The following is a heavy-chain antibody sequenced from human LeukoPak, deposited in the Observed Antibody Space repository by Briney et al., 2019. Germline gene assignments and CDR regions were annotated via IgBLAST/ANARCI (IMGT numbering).Heavy chain of an antibody. J-gene: IGHJ4*02. V-gene: IGHV3-48*04. Sequence: GGSLRLSCAASGFTLSTYRMSWVRQTPGKGLEWLSYISETGTIIYYADSVKGRFAISRDNAKNSLYLQINSLRAEDTAVYYCARVNYISSGWGAPFDHWGQGTLVTVSS. CDR3: ARVNYISSGWGAPFDH. D-gene: IGHD1-7*01. CDR1: GFTLSTYR. CDR2: ISETGTII.